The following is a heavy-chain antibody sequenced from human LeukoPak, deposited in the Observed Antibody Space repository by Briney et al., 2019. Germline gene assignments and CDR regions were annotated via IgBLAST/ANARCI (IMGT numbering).Heavy chain of an antibody. CDR1: GFTFSSYA. J-gene: IGHJ4*02. CDR2: ISGSGGST. CDR3: AKGYSSSSGYYFDY. D-gene: IGHD6-6*01. Sequence: GGSLRLSCAASGFTFSSYAMSWVRQAPGKGLEWVSAISGSGGSTCYADSVKGRFTISRDNSKNTLYLQMNSLRAEDTAVYYCAKGYSSSSGYYFDYWGQGTLATVSS. V-gene: IGHV3-23*01.